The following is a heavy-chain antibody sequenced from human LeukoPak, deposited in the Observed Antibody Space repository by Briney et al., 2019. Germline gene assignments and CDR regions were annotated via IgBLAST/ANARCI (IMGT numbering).Heavy chain of an antibody. V-gene: IGHV3-30*18. CDR3: AKGALGVRGVIPSWFDP. J-gene: IGHJ5*02. D-gene: IGHD3-10*01. CDR2: ISYDGSNK. CDR1: GFTFSSYG. Sequence: PGGSLRLSCAASGFTFSSYGMHWVRQAPGKGLEWVAVISYDGSNKYYADSVKGRFTISRDNSKNTLYLQMNSLRAEDTAVYYCAKGALGVRGVIPSWFDPWGQGTLVTVSS.